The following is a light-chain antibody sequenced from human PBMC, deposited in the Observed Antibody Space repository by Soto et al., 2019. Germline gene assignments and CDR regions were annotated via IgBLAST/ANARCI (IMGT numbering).Light chain of an antibody. V-gene: IGKV3-20*01. CDR1: PSVTNF. J-gene: IGKJ5*01. Sequence: EIVLTQSPATLSLSPGERATLSCRASPSVTNFVAWYQQKPGQAPRLLIYASVTRATGIPDRFSGSASGTDFTLTINRLEPEDFAVYYCQLYGNSPPFGQGTRLEIK. CDR2: ASV. CDR3: QLYGNSPP.